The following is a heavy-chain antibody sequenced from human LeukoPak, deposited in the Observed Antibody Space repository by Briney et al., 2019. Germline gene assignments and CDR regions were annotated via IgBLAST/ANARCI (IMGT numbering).Heavy chain of an antibody. CDR1: GYTFTGYY. D-gene: IGHD3-22*01. V-gene: IGHV1-2*02. CDR2: INPKNGGS. CDR3: ARYYDSSGYVNGLGSSLGY. Sequence: ASVKVSCKASGYTFTGYYMHWVRQAPGQGLEWVGWINPKNGGSNYAQKFQGRVTMTRDRSISTAYLQWSSLKASDTAMYYCARYYDSSGYVNGLGSSLGYWGQGTLVTVSS. J-gene: IGHJ4*02.